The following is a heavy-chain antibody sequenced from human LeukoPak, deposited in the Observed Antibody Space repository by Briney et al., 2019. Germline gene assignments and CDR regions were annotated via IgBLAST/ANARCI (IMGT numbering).Heavy chain of an antibody. CDR1: GFTVSSNY. Sequence: GGSLRLSCAASGFTVSSNYMSWVRQAPGKGLEWVSVIYSGGSTYYADSVKGRFTISRDNSKNTLYLQINSLRAEDTAVYYCAKALRPNSSGYNAVDYWGQGTLVTVSS. CDR2: IYSGGST. J-gene: IGHJ4*02. CDR3: AKALRPNSSGYNAVDY. V-gene: IGHV3-66*01. D-gene: IGHD3-22*01.